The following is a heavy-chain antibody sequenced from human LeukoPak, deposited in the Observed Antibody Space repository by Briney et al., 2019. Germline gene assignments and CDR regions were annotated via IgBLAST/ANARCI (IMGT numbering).Heavy chain of an antibody. CDR3: ARDVTPLTIFGVVISPTRDY. V-gene: IGHV1-46*01. CDR2: INPSGGST. D-gene: IGHD3-3*01. Sequence: GASVKVSCKASGYTFTSYYMHWVRQAPGQGLEWMGIINPSGGSTSYAQKFQGRVTMTRDTSTSTVYMELSSLRSEDTAVYYCARDVTPLTIFGVVISPTRDYWGQGTLVTVSS. CDR1: GYTFTSYY. J-gene: IGHJ4*02.